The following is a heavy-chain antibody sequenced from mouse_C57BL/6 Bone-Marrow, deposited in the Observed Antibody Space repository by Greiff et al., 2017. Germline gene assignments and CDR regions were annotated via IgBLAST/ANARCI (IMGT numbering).Heavy chain of an antibody. J-gene: IGHJ1*03. Sequence: QVQLQQPGAELVKPGASVKMSCKASGYTFTSNWITWVKQRPGQGLEWIGDIYPGSGSTKYNEKFKSKATLTEDTSSSTAYMQLSSLTSEDSAVYYCARPCYSNCWYFDVWGRGTAITVSA. V-gene: IGHV1-55*01. CDR3: ARPCYSNCWYFDV. CDR1: GYTFTSNW. D-gene: IGHD2-5*01. CDR2: IYPGSGST.